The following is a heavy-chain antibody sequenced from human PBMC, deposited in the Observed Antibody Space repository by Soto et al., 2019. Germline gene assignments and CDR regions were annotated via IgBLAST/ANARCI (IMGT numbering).Heavy chain of an antibody. J-gene: IGHJ6*02. Sequence: GASVKVSCKASRYTFTGYYMHWVRQAPGQGLEWMGWINPNSGGTNYAQKFQGWVTMTRDTSISTAYMELSRLRSDDTAVYYCARGGEIAVAGTGGYYYGMDVWGQGTTVTVSS. CDR2: INPNSGGT. CDR3: ARGGEIAVAGTGGYYYGMDV. D-gene: IGHD6-19*01. CDR1: RYTFTGYY. V-gene: IGHV1-2*04.